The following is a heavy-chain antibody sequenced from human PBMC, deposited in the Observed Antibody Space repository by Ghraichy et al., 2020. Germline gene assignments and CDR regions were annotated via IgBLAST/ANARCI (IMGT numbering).Heavy chain of an antibody. D-gene: IGHD3-10*01. CDR2: IYWDDDK. J-gene: IGHJ6*02. V-gene: IGHV2-5*02. Sequence: SGPTLVKPTQTLTLTCTFSGFSLSTSGVGVGWIRQPPGKALEWLAFIYWDDDKRHSPSLKTRLTITKDTSKNQVVLIMTNMDPVDTATYYCVHSGDDGSGILRTVGMVVWGQGATVTVSS. CDR3: VHSGDDGSGILRTVGMVV. CDR1: GFSLSTSGVG.